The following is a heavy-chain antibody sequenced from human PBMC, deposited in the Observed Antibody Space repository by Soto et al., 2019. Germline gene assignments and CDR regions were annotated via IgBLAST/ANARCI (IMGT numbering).Heavy chain of an antibody. V-gene: IGHV1-69*01. J-gene: IGHJ4*02. CDR1: GGTFSRYT. CDR2: STPMFGTP. Sequence: QVQLVQSGAEVKKPGSSVKVSCKASGGTFSRYTITWVRQAPGQGLEWMGGSTPMFGTPNYAQKFQGRVTITAAESTSTAYMELSSLRSEDTAMYYCARDGTLYDSSAYYYLYWGQGTLVTVSS. CDR3: ARDGTLYDSSAYYYLY. D-gene: IGHD3-22*01.